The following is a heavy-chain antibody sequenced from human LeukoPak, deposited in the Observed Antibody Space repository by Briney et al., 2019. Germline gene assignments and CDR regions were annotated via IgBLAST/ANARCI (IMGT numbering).Heavy chain of an antibody. D-gene: IGHD2-15*01. Sequence: PGGSLTLSCAASGFTFSSYSMNWVRQAPGKGLEWVSSISSSSSYIYYADSVKGRFTISRDNAKNSLYLQMNSLRAEDTAVYYCARDYCSGGSCYFDYWGQGTLVTVSS. CDR1: GFTFSSYS. J-gene: IGHJ4*02. CDR2: ISSSSSYI. V-gene: IGHV3-21*01. CDR3: ARDYCSGGSCYFDY.